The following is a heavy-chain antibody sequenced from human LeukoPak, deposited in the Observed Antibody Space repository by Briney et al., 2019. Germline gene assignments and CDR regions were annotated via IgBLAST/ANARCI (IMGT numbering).Heavy chain of an antibody. CDR3: AREDVVLVDAVRYYYYGMDV. D-gene: IGHD2-8*01. Sequence: ASVKVSCRASGYNFISYYMHWVRQAPGQGLEWMGIINPSGGSTSYAQKFQDRVTMTRDTSTSTVYMELSSLKSEDTAVYYCAREDVVLVDAVRYYYYGMDVWGQGATVTVSS. V-gene: IGHV1-46*01. CDR2: INPSGGST. CDR1: GYNFISYY. J-gene: IGHJ6*02.